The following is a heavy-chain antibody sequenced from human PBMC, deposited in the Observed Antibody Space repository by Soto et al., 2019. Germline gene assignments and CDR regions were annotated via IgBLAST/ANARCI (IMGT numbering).Heavy chain of an antibody. D-gene: IGHD2-2*01. CDR1: GGTFSTYT. CDR3: SIGSWSAETFDI. V-gene: IGHV1-69*02. J-gene: IGHJ3*02. Sequence: QVHLVQSGAEVKKPGSSVKVSCKAAGGTFSTYTLIWVRQAPGQGREWMGRLIPMLAVTNSAQRFQGRVTLTADKSTSTAFMELTSLRSADTAVYYCSIGSWSAETFDIWGQGTMVTVSS. CDR2: LIPMLAVT.